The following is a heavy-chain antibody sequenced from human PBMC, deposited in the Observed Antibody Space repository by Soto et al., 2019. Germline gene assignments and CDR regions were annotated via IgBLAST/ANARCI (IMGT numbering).Heavy chain of an antibody. V-gene: IGHV1-18*01. CDR2: INAYNGNT. CDR3: ARDRGYQMVRYDD. D-gene: IGHD6-13*01. J-gene: IGHJ4*02. Sequence: GASVKVSCKASGYTFSSYGISWVRQAPGQGLEWMGWINAYNGNTNYAQKLQGRVTMTTDTSTSTAYMELRSLRSDDTAVYFCARDRGYQMVRYDDWGQGTLVNVAS. CDR1: GYTFSSYG.